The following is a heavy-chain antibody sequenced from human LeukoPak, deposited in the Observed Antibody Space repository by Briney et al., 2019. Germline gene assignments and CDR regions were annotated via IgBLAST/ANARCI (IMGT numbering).Heavy chain of an antibody. CDR2: IIPIFGTS. J-gene: IGHJ5*02. CDR3: ARDRITGTTGWFDP. D-gene: IGHD1-20*01. V-gene: IGHV1-69*06. CDR1: GGTFSSYA. Sequence: ASVKVSCKASGGTFSSYAIGWVRQAPGQGLEWMGGIIPIFGTSNYAQKFQGRVTITADKSTSTAYMELSSLRSEDTAVYYCARDRITGTTGWFDPWGQGTLVTVSS.